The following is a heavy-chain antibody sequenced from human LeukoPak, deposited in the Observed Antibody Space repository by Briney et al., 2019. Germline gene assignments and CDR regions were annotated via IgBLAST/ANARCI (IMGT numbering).Heavy chain of an antibody. CDR1: GFTFSSDW. CDR2: IKEDGSEK. CDR3: ATHRGYSSGYFDD. J-gene: IGHJ4*02. D-gene: IGHD5-18*01. V-gene: IGHV3-7*02. Sequence: GGSLRLSCVASGFTFSSDWMGWVRQAPGKGLEWEANIKEDGSEKYYVDSLRGRFTISRDNAKNSLYLQLNSLRAEDTAVYYCATHRGYSSGYFDDWGQGTLVTVSS.